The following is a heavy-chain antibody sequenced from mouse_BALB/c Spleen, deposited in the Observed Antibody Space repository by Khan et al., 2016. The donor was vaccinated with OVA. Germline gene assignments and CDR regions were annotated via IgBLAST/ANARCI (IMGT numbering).Heavy chain of an antibody. V-gene: IGHV3-2*02. Sequence: VQLQESGPGLVKPSQSLSLTCTVTGYSISSDYAWTWIRQFPGNKLEWMGYIDYSGTTSYNPSLKSRISITRDTSKNQFFLHLNSVTTEDTATYCCVSTRFYYSYSVFDYWGQGTTLTVSS. D-gene: IGHD2-12*01. J-gene: IGHJ2*01. CDR1: GYSISSDYA. CDR3: VSTRFYYSYSVFDY. CDR2: IDYSGTT.